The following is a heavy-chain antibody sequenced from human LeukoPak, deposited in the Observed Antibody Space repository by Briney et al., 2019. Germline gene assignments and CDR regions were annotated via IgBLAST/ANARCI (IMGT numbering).Heavy chain of an antibody. V-gene: IGHV3-23*01. J-gene: IGHJ5*02. D-gene: IGHD3-3*01. Sequence: GGSLRLSCAASGFTFSSYAMSWVRQAPGKGLEWVSAISGSGGSTYYADSVKGRFTISRDNSKNTLYLQMNSLRAEDTAVYHCAKGSLPTFITIFGVVTPWGQGTLVTVSS. CDR3: AKGSLPTFITIFGVVTP. CDR2: ISGSGGST. CDR1: GFTFSSYA.